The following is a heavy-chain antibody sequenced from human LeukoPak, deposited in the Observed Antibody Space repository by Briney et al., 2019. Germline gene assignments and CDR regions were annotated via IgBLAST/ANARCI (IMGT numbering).Heavy chain of an antibody. Sequence: ASVKVSCKASGYTFTSYDINWVRQATGQGLEWMGWMNPNSGNTGYAQKFQGRVTITRNTSISTAYMELSSLRSEDTAVYYCARATVARGKWYYMDVWGKGTTVTVSS. V-gene: IGHV1-8*03. J-gene: IGHJ6*03. CDR2: MNPNSGNT. D-gene: IGHD4-23*01. CDR3: ARATVARGKWYYMDV. CDR1: GYTFTSYD.